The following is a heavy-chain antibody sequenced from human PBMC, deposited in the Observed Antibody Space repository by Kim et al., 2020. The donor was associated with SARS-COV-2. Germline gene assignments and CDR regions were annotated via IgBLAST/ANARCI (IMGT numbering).Heavy chain of an antibody. CDR1: GFTFSSYA. J-gene: IGHJ3*02. D-gene: IGHD1-26*01. CDR2: IYSGGSST. V-gene: IGHV3-23*03. Sequence: GGSLRLSCAASGFTFSSYAMSWVRQAPGKGLEWVSVIYSGGSSTYYADSVKGRFTISRDNSKNTLYLQMNSLRAEDTAVYYCAKDQSKNGSYACDAFDI. CDR3: AKDQSKNGSYACDAFDI.